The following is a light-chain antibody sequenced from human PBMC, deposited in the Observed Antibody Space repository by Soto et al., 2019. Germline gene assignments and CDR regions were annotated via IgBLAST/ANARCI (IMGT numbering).Light chain of an antibody. V-gene: IGKV1-12*01. CDR2: TGS. Sequence: EILMTQYPAYVSVSVGDRVTISCRASQSLXNWFAWYQQKPGKAPKFLXDTGSSLHRGGPSRLSGSGSGTDFTLTINSLHPEDFAIYYLQQYQGDSLTFGQGTKVDIK. CDR3: QQYQGDSLT. J-gene: IGKJ1*01. CDR1: QSLXNW.